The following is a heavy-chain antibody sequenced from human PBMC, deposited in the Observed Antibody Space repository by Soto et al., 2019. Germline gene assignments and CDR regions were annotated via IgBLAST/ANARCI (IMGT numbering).Heavy chain of an antibody. CDR3: ARTSPYYYYDSSGYYFSY. J-gene: IGHJ4*02. Sequence: SETLSLTCAVYGGSFSGYYWSWIRQPPGKGLEWIVEIIHCGSTNYNPSLKSRATISVDTSKNLFSLKLSSVTAADTAVFYCARTSPYYYYDSSGYYFSYWGQGTLVTVSS. V-gene: IGHV4-34*12. CDR2: IIHCGST. D-gene: IGHD3-22*01. CDR1: GGSFSGYY.